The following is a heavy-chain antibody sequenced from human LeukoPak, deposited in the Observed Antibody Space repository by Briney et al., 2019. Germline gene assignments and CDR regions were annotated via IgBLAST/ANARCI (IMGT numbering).Heavy chain of an antibody. Sequence: PGGALRISCAAPWFTFSCYSMKWGRPAPGKGLEWVSSLISSSSYIYYADSVKGRFTISRDNAKNSLYLQMNSLRAEDTAVYYCARSESRGYSYGPDYFDYWGQGTLVTVSS. D-gene: IGHD5-18*01. J-gene: IGHJ4*02. CDR3: ARSESRGYSYGPDYFDY. V-gene: IGHV3-21*01. CDR1: WFTFSCYS. CDR2: LISSSSYI.